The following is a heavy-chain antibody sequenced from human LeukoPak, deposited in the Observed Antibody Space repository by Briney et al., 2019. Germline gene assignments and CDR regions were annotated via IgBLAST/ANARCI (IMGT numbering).Heavy chain of an antibody. CDR1: GGSISSGDYY. J-gene: IGHJ6*04. D-gene: IGHD2-2*01. CDR2: IYYSGST. V-gene: IGHV4-30-4*01. CDR3: AREDIVVVPAAMYGMDV. Sequence: PSETLSLTRTVSGGSISSGDYYWSWIRQPPGKGLEWIGYIYYSGSTYYNPSLKSRVTISVDTSKNQFSLKLSSVTAADTAVYYCAREDIVVVPAAMYGMDVWGKGTTVTVSS.